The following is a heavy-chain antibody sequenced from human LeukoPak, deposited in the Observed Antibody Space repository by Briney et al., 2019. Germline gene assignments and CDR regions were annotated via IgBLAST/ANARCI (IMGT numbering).Heavy chain of an antibody. J-gene: IGHJ4*02. CDR1: GGPFSGYY. D-gene: IGHD3-10*01. V-gene: IGHV4-34*01. CDR3: ASLNGSGSEVGY. CDR2: INHSGST. Sequence: SETLSLTCAVYGGPFSGYYWSWIRQPPGKGLEWIGEINHSGSTNYNPSLKSRVPISVDTSKNHFSLKLSSVTAAQTAVYYCASLNGSGSEVGYWGQGTLVTVSS.